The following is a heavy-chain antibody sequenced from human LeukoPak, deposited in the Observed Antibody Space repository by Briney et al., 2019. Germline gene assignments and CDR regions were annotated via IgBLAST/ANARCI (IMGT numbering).Heavy chain of an antibody. CDR2: ISYDGSYK. V-gene: IGHV3-30*18. Sequence: GGSLRLSCAASGVTFSSYGMHWVRQAPGKGLEWVAVISYDGSYKYYADSVKGRFTISRDNSKNTLYLQMNSLRAEDTAVYYCAERSYGSGSYYSCDHWGQGTLVTVSS. CDR3: AERSYGSGSYYSCDH. CDR1: GVTFSSYG. D-gene: IGHD3-10*01. J-gene: IGHJ5*02.